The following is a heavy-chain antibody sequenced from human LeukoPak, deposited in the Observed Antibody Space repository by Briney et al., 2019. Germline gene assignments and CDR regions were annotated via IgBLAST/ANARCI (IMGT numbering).Heavy chain of an antibody. CDR2: IIPIFGTA. V-gene: IGHV1-69*01. Sequence: SVKVSCKASGGTFSSYATSWVRQAPGQGLEWMGGIIPIFGTANYAQKFQGRVTITADESTSTAYMELSSLRSEDTAVYYCARRARIFGVAHMFAPLARHYGMDVWGQGTTVTVSS. D-gene: IGHD3-3*01. CDR1: GGTFSSYA. J-gene: IGHJ6*02. CDR3: ARRARIFGVAHMFAPLARHYGMDV.